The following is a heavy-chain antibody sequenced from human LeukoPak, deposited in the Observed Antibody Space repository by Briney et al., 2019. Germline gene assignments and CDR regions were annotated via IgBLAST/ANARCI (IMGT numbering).Heavy chain of an antibody. CDR1: DGFIRSSTFY. CDR2: TSDGGTT. D-gene: IGHD6-13*01. V-gene: IGHV4-39*07. Sequence: SETLSLTCSVSDGFIRSSTFYWGWIRQSPGKGLEFIGSTSDGGTTFYNPSLKSRVTIKIDTSKSQFSLTLTSVTAADTAVYYCARSQAAAHSKTTNWFDPWGQGTLVTVSS. CDR3: ARSQAAAHSKTTNWFDP. J-gene: IGHJ5*02.